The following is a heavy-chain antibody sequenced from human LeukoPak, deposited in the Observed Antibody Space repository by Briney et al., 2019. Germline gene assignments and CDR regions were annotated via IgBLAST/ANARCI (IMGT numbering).Heavy chain of an antibody. V-gene: IGHV3-74*01. CDR3: ARTLGVPSAFDP. D-gene: IGHD2-2*01. CDR1: GFTFSDYG. J-gene: IGHJ5*02. CDR2: INSDGSST. Sequence: PGTSLRLSCAASGFTFSDYGMHWVRQAPGKGLLWVSRINSDGSSTTYADSVKGRFSISRDNAKNTLYLQMNSLRAEDTAVYYCARTLGVPSAFDPWGQGTLVTVSS.